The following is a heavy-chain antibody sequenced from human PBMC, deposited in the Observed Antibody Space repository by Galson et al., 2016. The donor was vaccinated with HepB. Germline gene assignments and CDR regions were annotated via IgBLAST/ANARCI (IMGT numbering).Heavy chain of an antibody. CDR1: GDSVSSYSAA. D-gene: IGHD1-26*01. CDR2: TYYRSKWYN. J-gene: IGHJ4*02. CDR3: AREPGIGSGMAGRLGY. Sequence: CAISGDSVSSYSAAWYWIRQSPSRGLEWLGRTYYRSKWYNDYAVSVKSRITINADTSKNQFSLQLNSVTPKDTAVYYCAREPGIGSGMAGRLGYWGQGTLVTVSS. V-gene: IGHV6-1*01.